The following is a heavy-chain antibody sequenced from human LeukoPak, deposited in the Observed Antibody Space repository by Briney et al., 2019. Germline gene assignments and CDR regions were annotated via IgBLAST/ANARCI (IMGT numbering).Heavy chain of an antibody. V-gene: IGHV3-23*01. CDR3: ALHRECIQLWLPSFDY. Sequence: GWSLRLSCAASGFTFSSDAMSWVRQAPGRRLEWVSAISGSGGSTYYADSVKGRFTISRDNSKNTLYVQMNSLRAEDTAVYYCALHRECIQLWLPSFDYWGQGTLVTVSS. J-gene: IGHJ4*02. CDR2: ISGSGGST. D-gene: IGHD5-18*01. CDR1: GFTFSSDA.